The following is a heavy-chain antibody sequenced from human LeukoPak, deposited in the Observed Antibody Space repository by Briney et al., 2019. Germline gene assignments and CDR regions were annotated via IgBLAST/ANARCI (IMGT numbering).Heavy chain of an antibody. D-gene: IGHD2-2*01. Sequence: GGSLRLSCSASGFTFTTYGMNWVRQAPGKGLEWVSGIGGSGTRTYYADSVKGRFTISRDNSKNTLYLQMNSLRAEDTAVYYCAKDFTVLNPYCSSTSCYSDYWGQGTLVTVSS. CDR3: AKDFTVLNPYCSSTSCYSDY. CDR1: GFTFTTYG. J-gene: IGHJ4*02. V-gene: IGHV3-23*01. CDR2: IGGSGTRT.